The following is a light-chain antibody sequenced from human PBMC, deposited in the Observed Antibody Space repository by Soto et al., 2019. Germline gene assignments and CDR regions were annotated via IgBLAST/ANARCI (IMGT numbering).Light chain of an antibody. Sequence: QSVLTQSPSASASLGASVKLTCTLSSGHSSYAIAWHQQQPEKGPRYLMKLNSDGSHSKGDGIPDRFSGSSSGAERYLTISSLQSEDEADYYCQTWVTGIQVFGGGTKPTVL. J-gene: IGLJ3*02. CDR1: SGHSSYA. CDR2: LNSDGSH. CDR3: QTWVTGIQV. V-gene: IGLV4-69*01.